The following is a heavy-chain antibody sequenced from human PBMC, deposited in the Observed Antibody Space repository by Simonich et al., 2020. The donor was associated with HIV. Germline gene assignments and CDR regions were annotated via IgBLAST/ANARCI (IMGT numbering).Heavy chain of an antibody. V-gene: IGHV4-34*01. J-gene: IGHJ4*02. CDR1: GGSFSGYY. CDR2: INHIGTT. D-gene: IGHD3-3*02. CDR3: ARVIFVTSAGFDY. Sequence: QVRLQQWGAGLLKPSKTLSLTCAVYGGSFSGYYWSWIRQPPGKGLEWIGEINHIGTTNYKPSLKSRVTISRDTSKNQFSLKLSSVTAADTAIYYCARVIFVTSAGFDYWGQGTLVTVSS.